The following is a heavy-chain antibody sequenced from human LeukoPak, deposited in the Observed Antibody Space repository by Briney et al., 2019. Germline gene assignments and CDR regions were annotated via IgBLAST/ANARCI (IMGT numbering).Heavy chain of an antibody. CDR1: GGTFSSYA. D-gene: IGHD1-26*01. CDR2: IIPIFGTA. J-gene: IGHJ4*02. Sequence: SVKVSCKASGGTFSSYAISWVRQAPGQGLEWMGRIIPIFGTANYAQKFQGRVTITTDESTSTACMELSSLRSEDTAVYYCARAEGVGATERGPYDYWGQGTLVTVSS. CDR3: ARAEGVGATERGPYDY. V-gene: IGHV1-69*05.